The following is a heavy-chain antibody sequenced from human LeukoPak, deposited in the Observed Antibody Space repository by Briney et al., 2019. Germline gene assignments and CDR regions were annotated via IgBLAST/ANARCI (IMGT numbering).Heavy chain of an antibody. D-gene: IGHD3-22*01. CDR1: GGSLSSGDYY. J-gene: IGHJ4*02. CDR3: ARGYYYDSSGYYFDY. Sequence: SQTLSLTCTVSGGSLSSGDYYWSWIRQPPGKGLEWIGYIYYSGSTYYNPSLKSRVTISVDTSKNQFSLKLSSVTAADTAVYYCARGYYYDSSGYYFDYWGQGTLVTVSS. CDR2: IYYSGST. V-gene: IGHV4-30-4*01.